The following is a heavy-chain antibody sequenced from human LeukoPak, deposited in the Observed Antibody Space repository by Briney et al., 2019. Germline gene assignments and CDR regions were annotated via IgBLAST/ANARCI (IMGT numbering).Heavy chain of an antibody. Sequence: GGSLRLFCAASGFTFSSYAMSWVGQAPGKGLEWVSGISGCGGSTYHADSVKGRFTISRDNSKNTLYLQMNSLRAEDTAVYYCAKDPTTYYDSNGYGRYNWFDPWRQGNLVTVSS. CDR3: AKDPTTYYDSNGYGRYNWFDP. CDR1: GFTFSSYA. V-gene: IGHV3-23*01. J-gene: IGHJ5*02. D-gene: IGHD3-22*01. CDR2: ISGCGGST.